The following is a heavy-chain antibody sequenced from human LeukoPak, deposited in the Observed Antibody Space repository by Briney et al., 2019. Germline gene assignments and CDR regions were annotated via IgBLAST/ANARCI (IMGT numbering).Heavy chain of an antibody. CDR1: GFTFSSYA. J-gene: IGHJ4*02. Sequence: GGSLRLSCAASGFTFSSYASNYAMSWVRQAPGKGLEWVAVISYDGSNKYYADSVKGRFTISRDNSKNTLYLQMNSLRAEDTAVYYCARGTYYYDSSGSLDYWGQGTLVTVSS. D-gene: IGHD3-22*01. CDR3: ARGTYYYDSSGSLDY. V-gene: IGHV3-30-3*01. CDR2: ISYDGSNK.